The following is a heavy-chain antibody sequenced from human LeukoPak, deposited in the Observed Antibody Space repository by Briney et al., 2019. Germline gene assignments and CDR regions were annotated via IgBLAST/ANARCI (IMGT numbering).Heavy chain of an antibody. Sequence: GGSLRLSCAASGFTFSSYSMNWVRQAPGKGLEWVSSITSSSSYMYYADSVKGRFTISRDNAKNSLYLQMNSLRAEDTAVYYCAELGITMIGGVWGKGTTVTISS. D-gene: IGHD3-10*02. CDR1: GFTFSSYS. CDR2: ITSSSSYM. V-gene: IGHV3-21*01. CDR3: AELGITMIGGV. J-gene: IGHJ6*04.